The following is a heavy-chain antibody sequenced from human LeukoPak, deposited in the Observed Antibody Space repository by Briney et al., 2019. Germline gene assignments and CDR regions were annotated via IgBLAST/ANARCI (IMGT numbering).Heavy chain of an antibody. CDR3: AKAQGLYSSGWYGPFDY. J-gene: IGHJ4*02. V-gene: IGHV3-23*01. Sequence: GGSLRLSCAVSGFTFSNYAMSWVRQAPGKGLEWVSSISGNNGNTNYADSVKGRFTISRDNSKNTLYLQMNSLRAEDTAVYYCAKAQGLYSSGWYGPFDYWGQGTLVTVSS. D-gene: IGHD6-19*01. CDR1: GFTFSNYA. CDR2: ISGNNGNT.